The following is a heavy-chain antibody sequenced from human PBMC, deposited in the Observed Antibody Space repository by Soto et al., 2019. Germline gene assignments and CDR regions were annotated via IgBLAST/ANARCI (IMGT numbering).Heavy chain of an antibody. D-gene: IGHD6-13*01. Sequence: PGESLKISCKGSGYSFTSYWISWVRQMPGKGLEWMGRIDPSDSYTNYSPSFQGHVTISADKSISTAYLQWSSLKASDTAMYYCARHPRGGYSSSWYPQYYYYYGMDVWGQGTTVTVSS. CDR2: IDPSDSYT. V-gene: IGHV5-10-1*01. J-gene: IGHJ6*02. CDR1: GYSFTSYW. CDR3: ARHPRGGYSSSWYPQYYYYYGMDV.